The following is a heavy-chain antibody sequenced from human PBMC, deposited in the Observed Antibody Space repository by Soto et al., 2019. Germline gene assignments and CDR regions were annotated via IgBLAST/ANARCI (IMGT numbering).Heavy chain of an antibody. CDR3: ARSQYSSFSGFDY. V-gene: IGHV5-10-1*01. CDR2: IDPSDSYT. CDR1: GYSFTSYW. J-gene: IGHJ4*02. D-gene: IGHD6-6*01. Sequence: GESLKISCQGSGYSFTSYWISWVRQMPGKGLEWMGRIDPSDSYTNYSPSFQGHVTISADKSISTAYLQWSSLKASDTAMYYCARSQYSSFSGFDYWGQGTLVTVSS.